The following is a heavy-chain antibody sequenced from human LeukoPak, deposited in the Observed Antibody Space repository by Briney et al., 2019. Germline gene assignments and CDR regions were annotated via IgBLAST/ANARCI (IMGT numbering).Heavy chain of an antibody. D-gene: IGHD3-10*01. CDR2: ISSSGSTI. Sequence: GGSLRLSCAASGFTFSSYEMNWVRQAPGKGLEWVSYISSSGSTIYYADSVKGRFTISRDNAKNSLYLQMNSLRAEGTALYYCARGWFGELSAPQDYWGQGTLVTVSS. J-gene: IGHJ4*02. CDR3: ARGWFGELSAPQDY. CDR1: GFTFSSYE. V-gene: IGHV3-48*03.